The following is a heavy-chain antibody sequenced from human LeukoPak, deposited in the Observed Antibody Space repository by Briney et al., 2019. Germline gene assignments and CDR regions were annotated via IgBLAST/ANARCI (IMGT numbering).Heavy chain of an antibody. CDR3: ARDGRRSTVTTGNAFDI. CDR2: ISAYNGNT. D-gene: IGHD4-17*01. J-gene: IGHJ3*02. CDR1: GYTFTSYG. Sequence: ASVKVSCKASGYTFTSYGISWVRQAPGQGLEWMGWISAYNGNTNYAQKLQGRVTMTTGTSTSTAYMELRSLRSDDTAVYYCARDGRRSTVTTGNAFDIWGQGTMVTVSS. V-gene: IGHV1-18*01.